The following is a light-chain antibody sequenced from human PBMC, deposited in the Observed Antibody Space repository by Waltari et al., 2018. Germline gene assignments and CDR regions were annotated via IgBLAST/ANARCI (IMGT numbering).Light chain of an antibody. CDR3: QAWDSSVV. J-gene: IGLJ2*01. CDR2: QDS. CDR1: NWGDKS. Sequence: SYELTQTPSESVSPGQTASIHCSGDNWGDKSACRYQQKPGQSPVLVIYQDSKRPSGIPERFSGSNSGNTATLTISGTQAMDEADYYCQAWDSSVVFGGGTKLTVL. V-gene: IGLV3-1*01.